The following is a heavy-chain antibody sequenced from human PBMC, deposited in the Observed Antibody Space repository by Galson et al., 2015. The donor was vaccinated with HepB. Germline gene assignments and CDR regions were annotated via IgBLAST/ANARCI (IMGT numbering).Heavy chain of an antibody. CDR2: ISAYNGNT. D-gene: IGHD2-15*01. CDR3: AKIDSAWWVVAATLYYYYGMDV. Sequence: SVKVSCKASGYTFTSYGISWVRQAPGQGLEWMGWISAYNGNTNYAQKLQGRVTMTTDTSTSTAYMELRSLRSDDTAVYYCAKIDSAWWVVAATLYYYYGMDVWGQGTTVTVSS. V-gene: IGHV1-18*01. J-gene: IGHJ6*02. CDR1: GYTFTSYG.